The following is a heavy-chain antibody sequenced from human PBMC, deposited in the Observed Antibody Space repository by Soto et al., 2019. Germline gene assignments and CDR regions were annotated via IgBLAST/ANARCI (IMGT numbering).Heavy chain of an antibody. CDR3: ARDRWGSYSFDS. D-gene: IGHD1-26*01. CDR1: GGVFRNYA. Sequence: QVQLVQSGAEVKKPGSSVKVSCKASGGVFRNYAINWVRQAPGQGLEWMGGIIPVFGTADYTQKFQGRVTITADESTTTAYMERTSRKNEDTAVYFCARDRWGSYSFDSWGQGTLVTVAS. V-gene: IGHV1-69*01. CDR2: IIPVFGTA. J-gene: IGHJ5*01.